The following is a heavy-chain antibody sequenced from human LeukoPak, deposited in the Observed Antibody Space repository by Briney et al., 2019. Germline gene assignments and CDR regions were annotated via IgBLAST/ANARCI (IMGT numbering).Heavy chain of an antibody. CDR2: IYWDDDK. V-gene: IGHV2-5*02. D-gene: IGHD3-22*01. CDR3: AHRLVTMIVVANAFDI. CDR1: GFALSTSGVG. J-gene: IGHJ3*02. Sequence: SGPTLVKPTPALTLTCTCSGFALSTSGVGVGWIRQPPGKALEWLSLIYWDDDKRYSPSLKSRLTITKDTSKNQVVLTMTNMAPVDTATHYCAHRLVTMIVVANAFDIWGQGTMVTVSS.